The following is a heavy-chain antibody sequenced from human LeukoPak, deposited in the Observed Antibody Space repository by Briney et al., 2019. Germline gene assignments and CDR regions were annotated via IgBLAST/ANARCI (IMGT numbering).Heavy chain of an antibody. D-gene: IGHD6-19*01. CDR1: GYTFTDYF. CDR2: INPNTGGT. J-gene: IGHJ5*02. Sequence: ASVNVSCKASGYTFTDYFMHWVGQAPGQGLEWMGWINPNTGGTTYAQNFQGRVTMTRDTSISTAYMELTRLTSDDTAVYYCARAVAGILVGWFDPWGQGTLVTVSS. V-gene: IGHV1-2*02. CDR3: ARAVAGILVGWFDP.